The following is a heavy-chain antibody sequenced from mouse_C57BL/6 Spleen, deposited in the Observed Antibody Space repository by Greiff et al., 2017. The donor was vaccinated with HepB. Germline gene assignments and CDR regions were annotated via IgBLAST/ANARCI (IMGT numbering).Heavy chain of an antibody. J-gene: IGHJ4*01. V-gene: IGHV1-81*01. D-gene: IGHD1-1*01. CDR3: ARDEITTVVADAMDY. CDR1: GYTFTSYG. CDR2: IYPRSGNT. Sequence: QVQLQQSGAELARPGASVKLSCKASGYTFTSYGISWVKQRTGQGLEWIGEIYPRSGNTYYNEKFKGKATLTADKSSSTAYMELRSLTSEDSAVYFGARDEITTVVADAMDYWGQGTSVTVSS.